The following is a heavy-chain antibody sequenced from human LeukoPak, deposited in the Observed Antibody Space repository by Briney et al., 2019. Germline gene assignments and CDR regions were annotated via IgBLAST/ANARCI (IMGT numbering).Heavy chain of an antibody. V-gene: IGHV4-39*01. J-gene: IGHJ4*02. CDR2: IYYSGST. D-gene: IGHD3-9*01. Sequence: SETLSPTCTVSGGFISSSSYYWGWIRQPPGKGLEWIGSIYYSGSTYYNPSLKSRVTISVDTSKNQFSLKLSSVTAADTAVYYCASSGYDILTGYYSMDYWGQGTLVTVSS. CDR3: ASSGYDILTGYYSMDY. CDR1: GGFISSSSYY.